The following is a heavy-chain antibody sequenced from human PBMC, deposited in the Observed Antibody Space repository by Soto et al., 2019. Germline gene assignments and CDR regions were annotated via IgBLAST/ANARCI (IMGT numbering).Heavy chain of an antibody. CDR3: ARGRGHYDFWSGPSDY. Sequence: ASVKVSCKASGYTFTGYYMHWVRQAPGQGLERMGWINPNSGGTNYAQKFQGWVTMTRDTSISTAYMELSRLRSDDTAVYYCARGRGHYDFWSGPSDYWGQGTLVTVSS. CDR2: INPNSGGT. J-gene: IGHJ4*02. CDR1: GYTFTGYY. V-gene: IGHV1-2*04. D-gene: IGHD3-3*01.